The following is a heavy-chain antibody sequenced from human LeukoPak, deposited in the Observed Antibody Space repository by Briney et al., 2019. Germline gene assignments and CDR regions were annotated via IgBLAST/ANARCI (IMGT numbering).Heavy chain of an antibody. D-gene: IGHD2-15*01. CDR2: INHSGST. V-gene: IGHV4-34*01. CDR1: GGSFGGYY. J-gene: IGHJ3*02. Sequence: SETLSLTCAVYGGSFGGYYWSWIRQPPGKGLEWIGEINHSGSTNYNPSLKSRVTISVDTSKNQFSLKLSSVTAADTAVYYCAREPRDIVVVVAATGDAFDIWGQGTMVTVSS. CDR3: AREPRDIVVVVAATGDAFDI.